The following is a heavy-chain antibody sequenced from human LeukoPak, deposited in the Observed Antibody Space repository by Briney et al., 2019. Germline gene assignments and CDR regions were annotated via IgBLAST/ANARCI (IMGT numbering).Heavy chain of an antibody. D-gene: IGHD2-15*01. CDR1: GFTFSNAW. V-gene: IGHV3-15*01. Sequence: GGPLRLSCAASGFTFSNAWMSWVRQAPGKGLEWVGRIIRKTDGGTTDYAAPVKGRFTISRDDSKNTLYLQMNSLKTEDTAVYYCTTDEECSGGSCYSSGFDYWGQGTLVTVSS. CDR3: TTDEECSGGSCYSSGFDY. J-gene: IGHJ4*02. CDR2: IIRKTDGGTT.